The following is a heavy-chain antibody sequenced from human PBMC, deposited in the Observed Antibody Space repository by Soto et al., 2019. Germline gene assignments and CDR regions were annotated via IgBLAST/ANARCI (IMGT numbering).Heavy chain of an antibody. CDR2: ISGSGGST. V-gene: IGHV3-23*01. J-gene: IGHJ4*02. Sequence: GGSLRLSCAASGFTFSSYAMSWVRQAPGKGLEWVSAISGSGGSTYYADSVKGRFTISRDNSKNTLYLQMNSLRAEDTAVYYCAVRFLEWLSPFDYWGQGTLVTVSS. CDR1: GFTFSSYA. D-gene: IGHD3-3*01. CDR3: AVRFLEWLSPFDY.